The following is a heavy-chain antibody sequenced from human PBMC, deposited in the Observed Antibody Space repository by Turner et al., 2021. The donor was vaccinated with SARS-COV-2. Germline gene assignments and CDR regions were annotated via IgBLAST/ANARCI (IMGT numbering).Heavy chain of an antibody. Sequence: EVQLLESGGGLVQPGGSLRLSCAASGFTFRSYAMSWVRQAPGKGLEWVSTISGSGGSTYYADSVKGRFTISRDNSKNTLYLQMNSLRAEDTAVYYCAKDLTYLQPLLYHTNFILDYWGQGTLVTVSS. CDR1: GFTFRSYA. CDR3: AKDLTYLQPLLYHTNFILDY. D-gene: IGHD2-2*02. CDR2: ISGSGGST. J-gene: IGHJ4*02. V-gene: IGHV3-23*01.